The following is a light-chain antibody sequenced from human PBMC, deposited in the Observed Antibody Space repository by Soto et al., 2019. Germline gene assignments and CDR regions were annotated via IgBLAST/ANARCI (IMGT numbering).Light chain of an antibody. CDR2: GAS. Sequence: EIVLTQSPVTLSLSPGGRATLSCRASQSVISSYLAWYQQKPGQAPRLLIYGASSRATGIPDRFSGSGSGTEFTLTISSLQSEDFAVYYCQQYNRWPETFGQGTKVDIK. V-gene: IGKV3-20*01. CDR3: QQYNRWPET. CDR1: QSVISSY. J-gene: IGKJ1*01.